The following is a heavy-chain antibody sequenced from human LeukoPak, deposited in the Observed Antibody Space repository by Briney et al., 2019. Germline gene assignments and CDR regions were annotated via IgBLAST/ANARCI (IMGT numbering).Heavy chain of an antibody. Sequence: GESLKISCKGSGYSFTSYWIGWVRQMPGKGLEWMGIIYPGDSDTRYSPSFQGQVTISDDKSIRTVYLQWSSLKASDTAMYYCARRGPYYYDSSGYSFDYWGQGTLVTVSS. CDR1: GYSFTSYW. CDR3: ARRGPYYYDSSGYSFDY. J-gene: IGHJ4*02. V-gene: IGHV5-51*01. D-gene: IGHD3-22*01. CDR2: IYPGDSDT.